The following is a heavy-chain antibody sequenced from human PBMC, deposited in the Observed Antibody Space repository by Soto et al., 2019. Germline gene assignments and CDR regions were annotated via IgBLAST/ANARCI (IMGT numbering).Heavy chain of an antibody. Sequence: QVQLVQSGAEVKKPGASVKVSCKASGYTFTSYGISWVRQAPGQGLEWMGWISTYNGNTNYAQKLQGRVTMTTETPTSTVYIELRSLRSDDTGVYFCGRGSIYDFCTGGAMDVWGQGTTVTVS. J-gene: IGHJ6*02. CDR1: GYTFTSYG. V-gene: IGHV1-18*01. CDR2: ISTYNGNT. CDR3: GRGSIYDFCTGGAMDV. D-gene: IGHD3-3*01.